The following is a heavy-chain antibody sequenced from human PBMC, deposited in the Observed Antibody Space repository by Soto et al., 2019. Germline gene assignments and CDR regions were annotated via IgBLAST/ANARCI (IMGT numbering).Heavy chain of an antibody. CDR1: GYTFTSYA. CDR3: ARPYCSGGSCYGQGY. V-gene: IGHV1-3*01. Sequence: WASVKVSCKASGYTFTSYAMHWVRQAPGQRLEWMGWINAGNGNTKYSQKFQGRVTITRDTSASTAYMELSSLRSEDTAVYYCARPYCSGGSCYGQGYWGQGTLVTVSS. J-gene: IGHJ4*02. CDR2: INAGNGNT. D-gene: IGHD2-15*01.